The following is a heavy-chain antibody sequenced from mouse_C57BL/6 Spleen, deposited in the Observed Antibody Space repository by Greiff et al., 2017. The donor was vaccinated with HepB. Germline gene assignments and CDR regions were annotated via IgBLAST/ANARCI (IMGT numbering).Heavy chain of an antibody. CDR2: IDPSDSYT. D-gene: IGHD2-3*01. Sequence: QVHVKQPGAELVKPGASVKLSCKASGYTFTSYWMQWVKQRPGQGLEWIGEIDPSDSYTNYNQKFKGKATLTVDTSSSTAYMQLSSLTSEDSAVYYCARYGYYDYFDYWGQGTTLTVSS. J-gene: IGHJ2*01. V-gene: IGHV1-50*01. CDR3: ARYGYYDYFDY. CDR1: GYTFTSYW.